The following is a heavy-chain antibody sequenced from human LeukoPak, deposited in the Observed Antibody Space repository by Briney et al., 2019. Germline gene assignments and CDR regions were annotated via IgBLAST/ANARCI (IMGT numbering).Heavy chain of an antibody. CDR1: GFTFSSYE. V-gene: IGHV3-48*03. CDR3: ASPGIDFWSGYYNPNYFDY. CDR2: ISNSGSTI. Sequence: GGSLRLSCAASGFTFSSYEMNWVRQAPGKGLEWVSYISNSGSTIYYADSVKGRFTISRDNAKNSLYLQMNSLRAEDTAVYYCASPGIDFWSGYYNPNYFDYWGQGTLVTVSS. J-gene: IGHJ4*02. D-gene: IGHD3-3*01.